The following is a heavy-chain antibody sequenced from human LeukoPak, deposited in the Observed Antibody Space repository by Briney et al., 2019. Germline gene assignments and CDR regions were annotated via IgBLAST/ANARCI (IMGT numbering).Heavy chain of an antibody. Sequence: PSQTLSLTCAVSGGSISSGGYSWSWIRQPPGKGLEWIGYIYHSGSTYYNPSLKSRVTISVDRSKNQFSLKLSSVTAADTAVYYCASSPPELPYYYYMDVWGKGTTVTVSS. CDR2: IYHSGST. CDR3: ASSPPELPYYYYMDV. V-gene: IGHV4-30-2*01. J-gene: IGHJ6*03. D-gene: IGHD1-26*01. CDR1: GGSISSGGYS.